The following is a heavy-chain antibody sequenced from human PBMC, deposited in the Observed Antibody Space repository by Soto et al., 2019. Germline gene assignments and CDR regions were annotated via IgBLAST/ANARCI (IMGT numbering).Heavy chain of an antibody. D-gene: IGHD1-1*01. J-gene: IGHJ4*02. CDR2: INAGNGNT. CDR1: GYTFTSYS. V-gene: IGHV1-3*01. Sequence: ASVKVSCKASGYTFTSYSIQWVRQAPGQRLEWMGWINAGNGNTKYSQKFQDRVTITRDTSASTVYLDLTSLRFEDTAVYYCAREVFAGKPFDYWGQGTLVTVSS. CDR3: AREVFAGKPFDY.